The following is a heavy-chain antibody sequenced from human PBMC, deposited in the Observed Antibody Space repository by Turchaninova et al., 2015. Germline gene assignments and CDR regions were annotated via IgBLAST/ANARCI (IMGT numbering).Heavy chain of an antibody. V-gene: IGHV1-18*04. CDR2: ISTYTNNI. CDR3: ARGGWLPRTYFDF. CDR1: GFSFVKDG. J-gene: IGHJ4*02. Sequence: LGESGPEVKKPGASVTVSCKASGFSFVKDGITWLRQAPGHGPEWMGWISTYTNNIIFGHRVEGRVSLTADTSTSTVYMELRDLRSDETAVYFCARGGWLPRTYFDFWGQGTLVTVSS. D-gene: IGHD6-19*01.